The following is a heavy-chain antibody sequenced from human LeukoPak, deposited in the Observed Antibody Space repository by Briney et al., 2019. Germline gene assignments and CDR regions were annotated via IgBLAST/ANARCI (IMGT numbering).Heavy chain of an antibody. V-gene: IGHV3-30*02. J-gene: IGHJ6*03. D-gene: IGHD2-2*01. CDR1: GFTFSNYA. CDR2: IRYDGSNK. Sequence: GGSLRLSCAASGFTFSNYAMHWVRQAPGKGLEWVAFIRYDGSNKYYADSVKGRFTISRDNSKNTLYLQMNSLRAEDTAVYYCAKRGYCSSTSCYLSVGYYYYYYMDVWGKGTTVTISS. CDR3: AKRGYCSSTSCYLSVGYYYYYYMDV.